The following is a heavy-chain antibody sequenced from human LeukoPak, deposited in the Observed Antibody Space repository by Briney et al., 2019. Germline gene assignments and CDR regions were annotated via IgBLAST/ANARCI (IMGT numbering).Heavy chain of an antibody. V-gene: IGHV3-30*18. CDR2: VSYDGSNK. Sequence: GGSLRLSCAASGFTFNSYAMHWVRQAPGKGLEWVAVVSYDGSNKYYADSVKGRFTISRDNSKNTLYLQMNSLRAEDTAVYYCAKVVASGYCSGGSCYSSLDYWGQGTLVTVSS. CDR1: GFTFNSYA. J-gene: IGHJ4*02. D-gene: IGHD2-15*01. CDR3: AKVVASGYCSGGSCYSSLDY.